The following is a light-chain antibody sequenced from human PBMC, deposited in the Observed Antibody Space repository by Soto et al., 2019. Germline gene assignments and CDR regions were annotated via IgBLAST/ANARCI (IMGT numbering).Light chain of an antibody. V-gene: IGKV1-39*01. CDR3: QESYTSQWT. CDR1: QSISTY. Sequence: DIQMTQSPSSLSASVGDRVTITCRASQSISTYLNWYQQRPGKVPNLLIYEASALQTGVPSRFSGSGSGTEFTLTISSLQPEDFATYYCQESYTSQWTIGQGTKVNIK. CDR2: EAS. J-gene: IGKJ1*01.